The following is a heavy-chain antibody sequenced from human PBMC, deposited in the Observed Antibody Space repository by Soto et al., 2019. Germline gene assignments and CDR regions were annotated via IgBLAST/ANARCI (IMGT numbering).Heavy chain of an antibody. V-gene: IGHV1-69*01. Sequence: QVQLVQSGAEVKKPGSSVKVSCKASGGTFSSYAISWVRQAPGQGLEWMGGIIPIFGKANYAQKFQGRVTITADESTSTAYMELSSLRSEDTAVYYCARYRPPADYDFWSGPLDYWGQGTLVTVSS. CDR3: ARYRPPADYDFWSGPLDY. J-gene: IGHJ4*02. CDR2: IIPIFGKA. CDR1: GGTFSSYA. D-gene: IGHD3-3*01.